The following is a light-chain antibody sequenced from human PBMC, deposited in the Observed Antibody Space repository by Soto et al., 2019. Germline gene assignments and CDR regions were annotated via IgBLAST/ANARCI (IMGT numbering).Light chain of an antibody. CDR3: CSYAGSSTFGV. Sequence: QSVLTQPASVSGSSGQSITISCTGTSSDVGSYNLVSWYQQHPGKAPKLMIYEGSKRPSGVSNRFSGSKSGNTASLTISGLQAEDEADYYCCSYAGSSTFGVFGGGTKLTV. J-gene: IGLJ2*01. CDR2: EGS. V-gene: IGLV2-23*03. CDR1: SSDVGSYNL.